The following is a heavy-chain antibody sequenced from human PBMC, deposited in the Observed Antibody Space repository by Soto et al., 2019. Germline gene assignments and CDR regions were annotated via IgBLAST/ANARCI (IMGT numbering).Heavy chain of an antibody. V-gene: IGHV1-3*01. J-gene: IGHJ6*02. Sequence: ASVKVSCKASGYTFTIYAMHCVLQSPLQGREWMGWINAGNGNTKYSQKFQGRVTITRDTSASTAYMELSSLRSEDTAVYYCARDLPQLLWFGELTADYYYGMDVWGQGTTVTVSS. CDR2: INAGNGNT. CDR1: GYTFTIYA. D-gene: IGHD3-10*01. CDR3: ARDLPQLLWFGELTADYYYGMDV.